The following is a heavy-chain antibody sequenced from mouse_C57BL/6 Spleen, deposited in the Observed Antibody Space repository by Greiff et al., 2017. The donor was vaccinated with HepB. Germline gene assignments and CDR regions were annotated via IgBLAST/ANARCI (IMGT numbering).Heavy chain of an antibody. D-gene: IGHD4-1*01. V-gene: IGHV5-17*01. CDR2: ISSGSSTI. J-gene: IGHJ4*01. Sequence: GVEWVAYISSGSSTIYYADTVKGRFTISRDNAKNTLFLQMTSLRSEDTAMYYCARRAGRAMDYWGQGTSVTVSS. CDR3: ARRAGRAMDY.